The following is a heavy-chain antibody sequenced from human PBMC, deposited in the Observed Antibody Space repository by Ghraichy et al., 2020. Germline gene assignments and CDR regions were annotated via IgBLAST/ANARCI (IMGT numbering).Heavy chain of an antibody. CDR2: IGSSSKSI. CDR1: GFTFSSYS. Sequence: SLNISCAASGFTFSSYSMNWVRQAPGKGLEWISYIGSSSKSIFYADSVKGRFTISRDNAKNSLYLQMNSLRAEDTAIYYCGREDRHTSGWSPWGQGTLVTVSS. J-gene: IGHJ5*02. CDR3: GREDRHTSGWSP. D-gene: IGHD6-19*01. V-gene: IGHV3-48*01.